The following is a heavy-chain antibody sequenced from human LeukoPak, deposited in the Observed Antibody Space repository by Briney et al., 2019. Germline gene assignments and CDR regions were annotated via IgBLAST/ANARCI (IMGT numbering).Heavy chain of an antibody. CDR2: INPNSGGT. CDR3: ARRNVEYYYGSGSYSDFDY. D-gene: IGHD3-10*01. CDR1: GYTFTGYY. J-gene: IGHJ4*02. V-gene: IGHV1-2*02. Sequence: GASVKVSCKASGYTFTGYYMHWVRQAPGQGLEWMGWINPNSGGTNYAQKFQGRVTMTRDTSISTAYMELSRLRSDDTAVYYCARRNVEYYYGSGSYSDFDYWGQGTLVTVSS.